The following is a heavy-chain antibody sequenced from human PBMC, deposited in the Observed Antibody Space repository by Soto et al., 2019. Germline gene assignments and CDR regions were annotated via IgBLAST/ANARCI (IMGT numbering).Heavy chain of an antibody. CDR3: AKDRLKQWLDCDALDI. Sequence: PGGSLRLSCAASGFTFDDYAMHWVRQAPGKGLEWVSGISWNSGSIGYADSVKGRFTISRDNAKNSLYLQMNSLRAEDTALYYCAKDRLKQWLDCDALDIWGQGTMVTVSS. CDR1: GFTFDDYA. CDR2: ISWNSGSI. J-gene: IGHJ3*02. V-gene: IGHV3-9*01. D-gene: IGHD6-19*01.